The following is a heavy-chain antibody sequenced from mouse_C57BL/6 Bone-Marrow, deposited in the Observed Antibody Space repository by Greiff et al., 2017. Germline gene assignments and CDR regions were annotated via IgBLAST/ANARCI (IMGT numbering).Heavy chain of an antibody. CDR2: INYDGSST. CDR3: ARDPGRNYFDY. D-gene: IGHD4-1*01. Sequence: EVQRVESEGGLVQPGSSMKLSCTASGFTFSDYYMAWVRQVPEKGLEWVANINYDGSSTYYLDSLKSRFIISRDNAKNILYLQMSSLKSEDTATYYCARDPGRNYFDYWGQGTTLTVSS. V-gene: IGHV5-16*01. J-gene: IGHJ2*01. CDR1: GFTFSDYY.